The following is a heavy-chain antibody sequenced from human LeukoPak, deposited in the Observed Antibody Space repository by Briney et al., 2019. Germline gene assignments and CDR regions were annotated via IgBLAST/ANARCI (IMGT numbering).Heavy chain of an antibody. CDR3: ASHGGYYDSSGYTTFDY. CDR2: INPSGGST. CDR1: GYSFTGHY. D-gene: IGHD3-22*01. J-gene: IGHJ4*02. Sequence: ASVKVSCKSSGYSFTGHYMHWVRQAPGQGLEWMGIINPSGGSTSYAQKFQGRVTMTRDTSTSTVYMELSSLRSEDTAVYYCASHGGYYDSSGYTTFDYWGQGTLVTVSS. V-gene: IGHV1-46*01.